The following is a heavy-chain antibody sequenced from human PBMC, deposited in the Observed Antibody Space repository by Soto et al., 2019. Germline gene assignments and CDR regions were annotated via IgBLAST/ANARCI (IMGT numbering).Heavy chain of an antibody. V-gene: IGHV1-69*04. CDR1: GYTFTGYY. D-gene: IGHD3-3*01. CDR3: ARDSTIFGVVTHAFDY. J-gene: IGHJ4*02. Sequence: SVKVSCKASGYTFTGYYMHWVRQAPGQGLEWMGRINPNRGIANYAQKFQGRVTITADKSTSTAYMELSSLRSEDTAVYYCARDSTIFGVVTHAFDYWGQGTLVTVSS. CDR2: INPNRGIA.